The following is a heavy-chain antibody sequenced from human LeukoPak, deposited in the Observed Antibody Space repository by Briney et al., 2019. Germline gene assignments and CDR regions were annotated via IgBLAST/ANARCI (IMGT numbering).Heavy chain of an antibody. J-gene: IGHJ6*02. Sequence: SETLSLTCAVYGGSFSGYYWSWIRQPPGKGLGWIGEINHSGSTNYNPSLKSRVTISVDTSKNQFSLKLSSVTAADTAVYYCARDRGFGDRITYGMDVWGQGTTVTVSS. D-gene: IGHD3-10*01. CDR3: ARDRGFGDRITYGMDV. V-gene: IGHV4-34*01. CDR1: GGSFSGYY. CDR2: INHSGST.